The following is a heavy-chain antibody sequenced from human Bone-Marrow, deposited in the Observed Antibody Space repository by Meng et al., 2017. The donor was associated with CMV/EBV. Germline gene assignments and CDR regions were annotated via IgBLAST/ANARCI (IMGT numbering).Heavy chain of an antibody. V-gene: IGHV4-59*12. CDR1: GGSISSYY. D-gene: IGHD1-1*01. J-gene: IGHJ6*02. CDR3: ASPGPNWLNYYYGMDV. Sequence: SETLSLTCTVSGGSISSYYWSWIRQPPGKGLEWIGYIYYSGSTNYNPSLKSRVTISVDTSKNQFSLKLSSVTAADTAVYYCASPGPNWLNYYYGMDVWGQGTTVTVSS. CDR2: IYYSGST.